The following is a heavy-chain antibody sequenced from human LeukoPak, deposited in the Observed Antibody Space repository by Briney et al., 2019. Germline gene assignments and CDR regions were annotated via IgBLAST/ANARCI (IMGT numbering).Heavy chain of an antibody. CDR1: GFTFSSYG. Sequence: GVSLRLSCAASGFTFSSYGMHWVRQAPGKGLEWVAFIRYDGSNKYYADSVKGRFTISRDNSKNTLYLQMNSLRAEDTAVYYCAAPVVPAAIWSETKYFQHWGQGTLVTVSS. D-gene: IGHD2-2*01. V-gene: IGHV3-30*02. CDR3: AAPVVPAAIWSETKYFQH. CDR2: IRYDGSNK. J-gene: IGHJ1*01.